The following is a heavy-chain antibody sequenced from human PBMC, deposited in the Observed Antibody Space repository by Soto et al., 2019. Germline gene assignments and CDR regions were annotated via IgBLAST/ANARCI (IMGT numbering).Heavy chain of an antibody. J-gene: IGHJ4*01. D-gene: IGHD2-21*02. CDR3: ARGGGYFFLMF. V-gene: IGHV4-4*07. CDR1: GGSSSSYY. CDR2: IYTSGST. Sequence: SSKNLYLTSTVSGGSSSSYYWSWIRQPAGKGLEWIGRIYTSGSTYYNPSLKSRVTMSLDTSKNQFSLRLTSVTAADTAVYYCARGGGYFFLMFWGPG.